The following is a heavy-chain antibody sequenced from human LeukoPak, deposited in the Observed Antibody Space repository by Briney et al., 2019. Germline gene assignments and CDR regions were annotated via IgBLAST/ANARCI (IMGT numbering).Heavy chain of an antibody. CDR1: GGSISSGTYY. CDR2: IFYSGST. J-gene: IGHJ4*02. CDR3: ARHKRSGGGTYYHFDY. Sequence: SETLSLTCTVSGGSISSGTYYWGWIRQPPGKGLEWIGSIFYSGSTSYNPSLKSRVTISVDTSKNQISLNLGSVTAADTAVYNCARHKRSGGGTYYHFDYWGQGTLVTVSS. V-gene: IGHV4-39*01. D-gene: IGHD1-26*01.